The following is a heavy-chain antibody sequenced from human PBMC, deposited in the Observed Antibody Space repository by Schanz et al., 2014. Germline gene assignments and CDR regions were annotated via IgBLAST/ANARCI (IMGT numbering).Heavy chain of an antibody. CDR3: ARKVVATIGGYYDN. CDR2: MNESHSTI. J-gene: IGHJ4*02. Sequence: EVQLLESGGGLVQPGGSLRLSCAASGFSFSSYAMGWVRQARGKGLEWVSAMNESHSTIYYADSVRGRFTISRDNAENTLFLQMNSLRAEDTAVYFCARKVVATIGGYYDNWGQGTLVIVSS. CDR1: GFSFSSYA. V-gene: IGHV3-23*01. D-gene: IGHD5-12*01.